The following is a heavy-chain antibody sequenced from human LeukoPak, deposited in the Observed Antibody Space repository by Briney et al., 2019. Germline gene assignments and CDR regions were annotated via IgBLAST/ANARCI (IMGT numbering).Heavy chain of an antibody. Sequence: PGGSLRLSRAASGFTFSSYAMSWVRQAPGKGLEWVSAISGSGGSTYYADSVKGRFTISRDNPKNTLYLQMNSLRAGDTAVYYCAKDKTTTVTTLDYWGQGTLVTVSS. CDR1: GFTFSSYA. CDR3: AKDKTTTVTTLDY. D-gene: IGHD4-17*01. V-gene: IGHV3-23*01. CDR2: ISGSGGST. J-gene: IGHJ4*02.